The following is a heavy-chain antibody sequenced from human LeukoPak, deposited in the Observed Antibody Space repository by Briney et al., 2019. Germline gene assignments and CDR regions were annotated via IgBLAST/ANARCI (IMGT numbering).Heavy chain of an antibody. CDR3: AREGSRYFFDF. CDR2: ISSSGSAI. CDR1: GFTFSTYE. J-gene: IGHJ4*02. V-gene: IGHV3-48*03. Sequence: GGSLRLSCAASGFTFSTYEMNWVRQAPGKGLEWISYISSSGSAINYADSVRGRFTISRDNAKNSLKLQMNSLRAEDTAVYYCAREGSRYFFDFWGQGIPVTVSS.